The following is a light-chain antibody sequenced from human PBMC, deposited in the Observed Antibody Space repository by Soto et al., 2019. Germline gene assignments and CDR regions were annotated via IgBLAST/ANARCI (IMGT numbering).Light chain of an antibody. CDR3: QQYYSLPYT. Sequence: DIVMTQSPDSLAVSLGERATINCKSSQSVLYSSNNRNYLAWYQQKPGQPPKLLIYRASSRESGVPDRFSGSGSGTDFTLTISSLQAEDVALYYCQQYYSLPYTFGQGTKVEIK. CDR2: RAS. V-gene: IGKV4-1*01. CDR1: QSVLYSSNNRNY. J-gene: IGKJ2*01.